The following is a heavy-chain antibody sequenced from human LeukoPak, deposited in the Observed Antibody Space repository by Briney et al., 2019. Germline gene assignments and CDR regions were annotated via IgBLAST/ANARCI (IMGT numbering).Heavy chain of an antibody. J-gene: IGHJ4*02. D-gene: IGHD3-22*01. CDR3: ASAVVREYYYDSSGYSYFDY. V-gene: IGHV3-7*01. CDR1: GFTFSSNY. CDR2: IKQDGSEK. Sequence: GGSLRLSCAASGFTFSSNYMTWVRQAPGKGLEWVANIKQDGSEKYYVDSVKGRFTISRDNAKNSLYLQMNSLRAEDTAVYYCASAVVREYYYDSSGYSYFDYWGQGTLVTVSS.